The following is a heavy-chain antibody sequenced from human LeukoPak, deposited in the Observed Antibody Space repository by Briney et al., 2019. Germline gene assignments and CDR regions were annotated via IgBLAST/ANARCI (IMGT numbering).Heavy chain of an antibody. J-gene: IGHJ5*02. CDR2: INHSGST. CDR3: ARGHQYYDFWSGYKAWFDP. CDR1: GGSFSGYY. Sequence: SETLSLTCAVYGGSFSGYYWSWIRQPPGKGLEWIGEINHSGSTNYNSSLKSRVTISVDTSKNQFSLKLSSVTAADTAVYYCARGHQYYDFWSGYKAWFDPWGQGTLVTVSS. D-gene: IGHD3-3*01. V-gene: IGHV4-34*01.